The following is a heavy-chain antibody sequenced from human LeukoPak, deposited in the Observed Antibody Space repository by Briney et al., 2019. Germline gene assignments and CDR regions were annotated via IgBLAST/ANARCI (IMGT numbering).Heavy chain of an antibody. D-gene: IGHD6-13*01. CDR3: ARDLSVLGIAAVRFDY. Sequence: GGSLRLSCAASGFTFSSYSMNWVRQAPGKGLEWVSSISSSSSYIYYADSVKGRFTISRDNSKNTLNLQMNGLRVEDTAIYYCARDLSVLGIAAVRFDYWGQGTLVTVSS. J-gene: IGHJ4*02. CDR2: ISSSSSYI. CDR1: GFTFSSYS. V-gene: IGHV3-21*04.